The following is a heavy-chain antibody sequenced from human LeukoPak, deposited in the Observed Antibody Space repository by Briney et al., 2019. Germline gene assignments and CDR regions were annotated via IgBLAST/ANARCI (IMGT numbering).Heavy chain of an antibody. D-gene: IGHD6-19*01. V-gene: IGHV3-23*01. CDR2: ISGSGGST. Sequence: GGSLRLSCAASGFTFNSYAMNWVRQAPGKGLEWVSAISGSGGSTYYADSVKGRFTISRDNSKNTLYLQMNSLRAEDTAVYYCAKDPIAVAHRGRDNWFDPWGQGTLVTVSS. CDR3: AKDPIAVAHRGRDNWFDP. CDR1: GFTFNSYA. J-gene: IGHJ5*02.